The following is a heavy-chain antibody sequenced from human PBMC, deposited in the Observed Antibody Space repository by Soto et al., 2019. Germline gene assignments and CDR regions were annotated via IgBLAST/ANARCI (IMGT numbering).Heavy chain of an antibody. D-gene: IGHD6-25*01. CDR3: TRPRRLQPPSGPGHYYYGKGV. Sequence: SETLSLPGGVFGGPFNGFYWSWIRQPPGKGLEWLGEINPGGSTHYNPSLRSRLTLSADTSRNQFSLRLSSVTAADTAVYYCTRPRRLQPPSGPGHYYYGKGVWG. CDR2: INPGGST. V-gene: IGHV4-34*01. CDR1: GGPFNGFY. J-gene: IGHJ6*02.